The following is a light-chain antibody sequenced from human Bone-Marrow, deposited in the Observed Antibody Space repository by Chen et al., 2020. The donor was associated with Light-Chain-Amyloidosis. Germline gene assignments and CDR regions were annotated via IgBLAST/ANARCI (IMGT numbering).Light chain of an antibody. J-gene: IGLJ3*02. CDR1: NIGSTS. CDR2: DDS. Sequence: SYVLTQPSSVSVAPGRTAKTACGGNNIGSTSVHWYQQTPGQAPLLVVYDDSDRPSGIPERLCGSNSGNTATLPIISVKAGEEADYYCQVWDRSSDRPVFGGGTNLTVL. CDR3: QVWDRSSDRPV. V-gene: IGLV3-21*02.